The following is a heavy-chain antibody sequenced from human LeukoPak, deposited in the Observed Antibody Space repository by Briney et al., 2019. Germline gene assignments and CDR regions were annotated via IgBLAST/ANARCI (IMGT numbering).Heavy chain of an antibody. CDR3: ARARSISSNWGIDY. CDR2: INAGNGNT. J-gene: IGHJ4*02. V-gene: IGHV1-3*03. D-gene: IGHD6-13*01. Sequence: ASVKVPCKASGYTFSDYVINWVRQAPGQRLEWMGWINAGNGNTKYSEGFQGRVTITRDTSASTAYMELSSLTSEDMAVYYCARARSISSNWGIDYWGQGTLVTVSS. CDR1: GYTFSDYV.